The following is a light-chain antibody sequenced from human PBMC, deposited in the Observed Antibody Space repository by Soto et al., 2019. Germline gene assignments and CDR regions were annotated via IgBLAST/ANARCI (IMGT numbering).Light chain of an antibody. V-gene: IGKV3-11*01. CDR2: DTS. Sequence: EIVLTQSPATLSLSPGERATLSCRASQSVSSYSAWYQQKPGQAPRLLIYDTSNRATGIPARFSGSGSGTDFTLTISGLEPGDFAVYYCQQRSNWQYTFGLGTRLEIK. CDR3: QQRSNWQYT. J-gene: IGKJ2*01. CDR1: QSVSSY.